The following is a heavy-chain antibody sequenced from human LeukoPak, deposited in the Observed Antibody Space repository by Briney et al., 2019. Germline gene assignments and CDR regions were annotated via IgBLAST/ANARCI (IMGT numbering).Heavy chain of an antibody. CDR1: GYTCTSYG. Sequence: ASVKVSCKASGYTCTSYGISWVRQAPGQGLEWMGWISAYNGNTNYAQKLQGRVTMTTDTSTSTAYMELRSLRSDDTAVYYCARDPKVHRQLASYFDYWGQGTLVTVSS. CDR2: ISAYNGNT. CDR3: ARDPKVHRQLASYFDY. V-gene: IGHV1-18*01. D-gene: IGHD6-13*01. J-gene: IGHJ4*02.